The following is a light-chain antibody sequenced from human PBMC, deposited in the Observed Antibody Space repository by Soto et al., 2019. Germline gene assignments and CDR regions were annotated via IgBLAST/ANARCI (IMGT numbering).Light chain of an antibody. CDR3: SAFTGTTYV. CDR2: DVS. CDR1: SSDVGGNKY. J-gene: IGLJ1*01. Sequence: QSALTQPASVSGSPGQSITISCTGTSSDVGGNKYVSWYQHYPGKAPKLMICDVSNRPSGVSNRFFGSKSGNTASLTISGLQAEDEADYYCSAFTGTTYVFGTGTKVTVL. V-gene: IGLV2-14*03.